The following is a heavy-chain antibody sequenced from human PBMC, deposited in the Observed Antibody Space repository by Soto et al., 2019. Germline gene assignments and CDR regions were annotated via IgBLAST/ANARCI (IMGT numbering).Heavy chain of an antibody. CDR2: IIPIFGTA. D-gene: IGHD6-19*01. CDR3: ARGPQRGVAVAGTLFDY. CDR1: GGTLSSYA. V-gene: IGHV1-69*13. Sequence: SVKVSCKASGGTLSSYAISWVRQAPGQGLEWMGGIIPIFGTANYAQKFQGRVTITADESTSTAYMELSSLRSEDTAVYYCARGPQRGVAVAGTLFDYWGQGTLVTVSS. J-gene: IGHJ4*02.